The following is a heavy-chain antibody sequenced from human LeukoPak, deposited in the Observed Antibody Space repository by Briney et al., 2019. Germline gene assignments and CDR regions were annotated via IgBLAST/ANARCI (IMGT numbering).Heavy chain of an antibody. J-gene: IGHJ3*02. CDR2: ISSSGNTI. D-gene: IGHD1-26*01. CDR3: AREIWLSGSHDAFDI. Sequence: LSLTCTVSGGSISSYYWSWIRQAPGKGLEWISYISSSGNTIYYADSLKGRFTISRDNAKNSLYLQMNSLRAEDTAVYYCAREIWLSGSHDAFDIWGQGSMVTVSS. V-gene: IGHV3-11*01. CDR1: GGSISSYY.